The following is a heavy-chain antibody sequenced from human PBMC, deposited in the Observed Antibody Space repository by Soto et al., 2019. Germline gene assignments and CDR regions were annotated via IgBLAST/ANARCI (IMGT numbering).Heavy chain of an antibody. D-gene: IGHD2-15*01. CDR3: ARQQLVSELRFDP. CDR2: IYPGDSDT. Sequence: GESLKISCKCSGYSFTSYWISLQRQILGKGRVWMGIIYPGDSDTRYSPSFQGQVTISADKSISTAYLQWSSLKASDTAMYYCARQQLVSELRFDPWGQGTLVTVSS. CDR1: GYSFTSYW. V-gene: IGHV5-51*01. J-gene: IGHJ5*02.